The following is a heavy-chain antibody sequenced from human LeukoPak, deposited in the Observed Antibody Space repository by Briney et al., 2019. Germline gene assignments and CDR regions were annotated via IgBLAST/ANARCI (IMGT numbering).Heavy chain of an antibody. CDR1: GFTFSSYS. CDR2: ISSSSSYI. CDR3: ARGGVATVTPRAFDY. Sequence: GGSLRLSCAASGFTFSSYSMNWVRQAPGKGLEWVSSISSSSSYIYYADSVKGRFTISRDNSKNTLYLQMNSLRAEDTAVYYCARGGVATVTPRAFDYWGQGTLVTVSS. J-gene: IGHJ4*02. V-gene: IGHV3-21*04. D-gene: IGHD4-17*01.